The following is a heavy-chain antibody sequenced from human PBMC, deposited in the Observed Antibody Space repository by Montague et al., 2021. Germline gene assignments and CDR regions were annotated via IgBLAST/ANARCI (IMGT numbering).Heavy chain of an antibody. CDR1: GDSVSSNSVA. V-gene: IGHV6-1*01. J-gene: IGHJ6*03. Sequence: CAISGDSVSSNSVAWNWIRQSPSRGLEWLGRTYYRSKWYNDYAVSVKSRITINPDTSKNQFSLQLNSVTPEDTAVYYCARRQRQAWAHSSSSPQYYYYYMDVWSKGTTVTVSS. CDR3: ARRQRQAWAHSSSSPQYYYYYMDV. CDR2: TYYRSKWYN. D-gene: IGHD6-6*01.